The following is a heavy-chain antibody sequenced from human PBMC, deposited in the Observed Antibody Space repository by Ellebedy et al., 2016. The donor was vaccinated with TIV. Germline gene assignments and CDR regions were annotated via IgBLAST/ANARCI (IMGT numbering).Heavy chain of an antibody. CDR3: ARDPEGPYYYGSGKFDY. Sequence: ASVKVSXKASGYTFTSHIIHWVRKAPGQWLEWLGWINAGNGDTKYSQKFQGRVTITRDTSASTVYMEMSSLRSEDTAVFYCARDPEGPYYYGSGKFDYWGQGTLVTVSS. J-gene: IGHJ4*02. CDR2: INAGNGDT. V-gene: IGHV1-3*01. D-gene: IGHD3-10*01. CDR1: GYTFTSHI.